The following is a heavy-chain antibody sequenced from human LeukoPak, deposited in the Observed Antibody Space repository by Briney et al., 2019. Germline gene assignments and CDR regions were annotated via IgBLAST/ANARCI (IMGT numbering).Heavy chain of an antibody. D-gene: IGHD2-2*03. CDR1: GFTFSSYA. CDR3: ASGYCSGASCYVHYYGMDV. Sequence: PGGSLRLSCAASGFTFSSYAMSWVRQAPGKGLEWVTVINTSGSTHYADSVKGRFTISRDNSKNTLYLQMSSLRAEDTAVYFCASGYCSGASCYVHYYGMDVWGQGTTVTVSS. J-gene: IGHJ6*02. CDR2: INTSGST. V-gene: IGHV3-23*05.